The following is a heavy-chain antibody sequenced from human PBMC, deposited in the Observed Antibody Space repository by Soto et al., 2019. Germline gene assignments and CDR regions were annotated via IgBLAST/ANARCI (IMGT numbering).Heavy chain of an antibody. CDR2: ISGSGGST. Sequence: LRLSCAASGFTFSSYAMSWVRQAPGKGLEWVSAISGSGGSTYYADSVKGRFTISRDNSKNTLYLQMNSLRAEDTAVYYCAKVPHYYDSSGYYYYFDYWGQGTLVTVSS. D-gene: IGHD3-22*01. CDR1: GFTFSSYA. CDR3: AKVPHYYDSSGYYYYFDY. J-gene: IGHJ4*02. V-gene: IGHV3-23*01.